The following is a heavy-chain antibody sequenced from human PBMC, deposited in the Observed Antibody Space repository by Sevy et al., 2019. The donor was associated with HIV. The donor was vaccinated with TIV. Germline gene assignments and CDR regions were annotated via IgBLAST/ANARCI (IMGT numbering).Heavy chain of an antibody. V-gene: IGHV3-43*01. J-gene: IGHJ4*02. CDR3: AKDLVLGATYGVGFDY. D-gene: IGHD1-26*01. CDR2: ISWDGGST. Sequence: GGSLRLSCAASGFTFDYYTMHWVRQAPGKGLEWVSLISWDGGSTYYADSVKGPFTISRDNRKNSLYLQMNSLRTEDTALYYCAKDLVLGATYGVGFDYWGQGTLVTVSS. CDR1: GFTFDYYT.